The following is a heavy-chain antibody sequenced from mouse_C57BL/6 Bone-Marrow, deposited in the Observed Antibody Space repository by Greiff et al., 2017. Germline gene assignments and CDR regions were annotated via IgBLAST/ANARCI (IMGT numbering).Heavy chain of an antibody. CDR3: ARKAYDYDGYFDV. CDR1: GFSLTSYG. Sequence: VQLQESGPGLVQPSQSLSITCTVSGFSLTSYGVHWVRQSPGKGLEWLGVIWSGGSTDYNAAFISSLSISKDNSKSQVFFKMNSLQADDTAIYYCARKAYDYDGYFDVWGTGTTVTVSS. J-gene: IGHJ1*03. V-gene: IGHV2-2*01. D-gene: IGHD2-4*01. CDR2: IWSGGST.